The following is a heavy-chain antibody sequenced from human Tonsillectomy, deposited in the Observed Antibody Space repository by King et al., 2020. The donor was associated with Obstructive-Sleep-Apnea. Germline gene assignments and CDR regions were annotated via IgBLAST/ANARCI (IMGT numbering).Heavy chain of an antibody. V-gene: IGHV3-30*04. CDR2: ISYDGSNK. J-gene: IGHJ6*02. Sequence: VQLVESGGGVVQPGRSLRLSCVASGFTFSSFALHWVRQAPGRGLEWVAVISYDGSNKYHADSVKGRFTISRDNSKNTLYLQMNSLRTEDTAVYYCARDQPGIAAAVYMDVWGQGTTVTVSS. CDR1: GFTFSSFA. D-gene: IGHD6-13*01. CDR3: ARDQPGIAAAVYMDV.